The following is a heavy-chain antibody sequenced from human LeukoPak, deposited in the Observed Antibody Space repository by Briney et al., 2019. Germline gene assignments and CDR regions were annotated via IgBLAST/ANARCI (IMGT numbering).Heavy chain of an antibody. CDR3: ARSATLSGMVRGVIFEGDPFDY. V-gene: IGHV1-46*01. CDR1: GYTFTSYY. Sequence: GASVKVSCKXSGYTFTSYYMHWVRQAPGQGLEWMGIINPSGGSTSYAQKSQGRVTMTRDTSTSTVYMELSSLRSEDTAVYYCARSATLSGMVRGVIFEGDPFDYWGQGTLVTVSS. J-gene: IGHJ4*02. CDR2: INPSGGST. D-gene: IGHD3-10*01.